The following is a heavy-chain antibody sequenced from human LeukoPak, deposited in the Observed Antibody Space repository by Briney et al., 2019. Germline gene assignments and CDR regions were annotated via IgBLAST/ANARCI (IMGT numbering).Heavy chain of an antibody. CDR3: ARNAYYYDSSGSQSSTTYFDY. J-gene: IGHJ4*02. CDR2: IYSGGST. D-gene: IGHD3-22*01. CDR1: GFTVSSNY. V-gene: IGHV3-66*01. Sequence: QTGGSLRLSCAASGFTVSSNYMSWVRQAPGKGLEWVSVIYSGGSTYYADSVKGRFTISRDNSKNTLYLQMNSLRAEDTAVYYCARNAYYYDSSGSQSSTTYFDYWGQGTLVTVSS.